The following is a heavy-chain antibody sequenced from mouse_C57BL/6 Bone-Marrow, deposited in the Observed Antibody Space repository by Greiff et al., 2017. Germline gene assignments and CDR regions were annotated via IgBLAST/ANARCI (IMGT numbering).Heavy chain of an antibody. V-gene: IGHV5-15*04. CDR1: GFTFSDYG. CDR3: ARRRLPYAMDY. Sequence: EVKVEESGGGLVQPGGSLKLSCAASGFTFSDYGMAWVRQAPRTGPEWVAFISNLAYSIYSADTVTGRFTISRENAKNTLYLELSSLRSEDTAMYYCARRRLPYAMDYWGQGTSVTVSS. D-gene: IGHD2-4*01. CDR2: ISNLAYSI. J-gene: IGHJ4*01.